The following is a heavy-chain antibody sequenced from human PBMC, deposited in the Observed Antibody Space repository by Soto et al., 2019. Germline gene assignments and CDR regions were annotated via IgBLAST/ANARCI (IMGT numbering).Heavy chain of an antibody. CDR1: GGTFSSYA. V-gene: IGHV1-69*13. CDR2: IIPIFGTA. CDR3: ARDSLTYYYDSSGYYGYFDY. D-gene: IGHD3-22*01. J-gene: IGHJ4*02. Sequence: SVKVSCKASGGTFSSYAISWVRQAPGQGLEWMGGIIPIFGTANYAQKFQGRVTITADESTSTAYMELSSLRSEDTAVYYCARDSLTYYYDSSGYYGYFDYWGQGTLVTVSS.